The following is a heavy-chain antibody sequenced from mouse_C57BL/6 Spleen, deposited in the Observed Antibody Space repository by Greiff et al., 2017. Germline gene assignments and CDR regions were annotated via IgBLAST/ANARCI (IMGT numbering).Heavy chain of an antibody. D-gene: IGHD4-1*01. CDR1: GYAFSSSW. J-gene: IGHJ2*01. V-gene: IGHV1-82*01. CDR2: IYPGDGDT. Sequence: VKLMESGPELVKPGASVKISCKASGYAFSSSWLNWVKQRPGKGLEWIGRIYPGDGDTNYNGKFKGKATLTADKSSSTAYMQLSSLTSEDSAVYYCARWGTDYFDYWGQGTTRTVSS. CDR3: ARWGTDYFDY.